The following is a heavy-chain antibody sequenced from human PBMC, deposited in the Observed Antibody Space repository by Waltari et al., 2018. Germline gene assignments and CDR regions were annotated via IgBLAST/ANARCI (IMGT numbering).Heavy chain of an antibody. D-gene: IGHD7-27*01. CDR2: IYSGGNT. CDR3: ARYLTGLSDY. Sequence: EVQLVESGGGLIQPGGSLRLSCAASGFTVSSNYMSLLRQAPGKGLEWVSVIYSGGNTYYADSVKCRFTISRDNSKNTQYLQMNSLRAEDTAVYYCARYLTGLSDYWGQGTLVTVSS. V-gene: IGHV3-53*01. J-gene: IGHJ4*02. CDR1: GFTVSSNY.